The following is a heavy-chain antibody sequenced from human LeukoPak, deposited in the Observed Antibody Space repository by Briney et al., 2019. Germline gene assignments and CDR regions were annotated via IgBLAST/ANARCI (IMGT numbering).Heavy chain of an antibody. CDR3: ARPRSSGSYPYLGY. D-gene: IGHD1-26*01. J-gene: IGHJ4*02. V-gene: IGHV4-61*02. CDR2: IYTSGST. CDR1: GGSISSGSYY. Sequence: SETLSLTCTVSGGSISSGSYYWSWIRQPAGKGLEWIGRIYTSGSTNYNPSLKSRVTISVDTSKNQFSLKLSSVTAADTAVYYCARPRSSGSYPYLGYWGQGTLVTVSS.